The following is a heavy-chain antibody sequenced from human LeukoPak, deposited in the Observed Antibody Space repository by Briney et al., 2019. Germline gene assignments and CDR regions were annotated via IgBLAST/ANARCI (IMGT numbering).Heavy chain of an antibody. Sequence: PGGSLRLSYAASGFTFSSFAMSWVRQAPGKGLEWVSRVIRDGSFTNYADSVKGRFTISRDNAKNALYLQMSSLRAEDTAVYFCVRDGDDFNFDYWGQGSLVTVSS. CDR1: GFTFSSFA. D-gene: IGHD5-24*01. CDR3: VRDGDDFNFDY. V-gene: IGHV3-74*01. J-gene: IGHJ4*02. CDR2: VIRDGSFT.